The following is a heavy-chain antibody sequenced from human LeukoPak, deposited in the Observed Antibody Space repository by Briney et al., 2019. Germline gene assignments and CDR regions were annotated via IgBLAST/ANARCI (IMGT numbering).Heavy chain of an antibody. CDR1: GGSFSGYY. CDR2: IYTSGST. D-gene: IGHD3-22*01. J-gene: IGHJ4*02. V-gene: IGHV4-59*10. CDR3: ARVPTYYDSSGYYAFDY. Sequence: KSSETLSLTCAVYGGSFSGYYWSWIRQPAGKGLEWIGRIYTSGSTNYNPSLKSRVTISVDTSKNQFSLKLSSVTAADTAVYYCARVPTYYDSSGYYAFDYWGQGTLVTVSS.